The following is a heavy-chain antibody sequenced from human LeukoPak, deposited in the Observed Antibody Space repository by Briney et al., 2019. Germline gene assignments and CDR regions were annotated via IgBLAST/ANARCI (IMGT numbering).Heavy chain of an antibody. CDR2: IDPSDSYT. Sequence: GESLKISCKGSGYSFTSYWISWVRQMPGKGLEWMGRIDPSDSYTNYSPSFQGHVTISADKSISTAYLQWSSLKASDTAMYYCARVTTGYCSGGSCHPIDAFDIWGQGTMVTVSS. V-gene: IGHV5-10-1*01. D-gene: IGHD2-15*01. CDR1: GYSFTSYW. CDR3: ARVTTGYCSGGSCHPIDAFDI. J-gene: IGHJ3*02.